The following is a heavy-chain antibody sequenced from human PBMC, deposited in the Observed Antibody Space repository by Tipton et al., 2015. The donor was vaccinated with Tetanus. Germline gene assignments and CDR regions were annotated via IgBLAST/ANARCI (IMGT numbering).Heavy chain of an antibody. J-gene: IGHJ4*02. CDR3: AKAKTWIKFWFGGA. CDR1: GFTFGSYP. V-gene: IGHV3-23*01. D-gene: IGHD3-10*01. CDR2: VSGTGGST. Sequence: SLRLSFAASGFTFGSYPMTWVRQAPGKGLQWVGGVSGTGGSTYYADSVRGRFTVSWDNSESYLYLQRTSLRAEDTAIYYCAKAKTWIKFWFGGAWGPGTRFTVSP.